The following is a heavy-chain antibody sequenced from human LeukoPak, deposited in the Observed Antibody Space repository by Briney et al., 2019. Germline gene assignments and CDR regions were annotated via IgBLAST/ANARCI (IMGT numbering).Heavy chain of an antibody. V-gene: IGHV1-69*04. CDR1: GGTFSSYA. D-gene: IGHD6-13*01. J-gene: IGHJ6*02. Sequence: GSSVKVSCKASGGTFSSYAISWVRQAPGQGLEWMGRIIPILGIANYAQKFQGRVTITADKSTSTAYMELSSLRSEDTAVYYCARDIVEQQLVRYYYYGMDVWGQGTTVTVSS. CDR3: ARDIVEQQLVRYYYYGMDV. CDR2: IIPILGIA.